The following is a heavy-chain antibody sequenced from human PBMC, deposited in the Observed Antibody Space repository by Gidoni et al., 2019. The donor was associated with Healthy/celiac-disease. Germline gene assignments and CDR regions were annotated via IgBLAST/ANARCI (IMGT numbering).Heavy chain of an antibody. Sequence: EVQLVESGGGLVKPGGSLRLSCAASGFTFSSYSMNWVRQAPGKGLEWVSSISSSSSYIYYADSVKGRFTISRDNAKNSLYLQMNSLRDEDTAVYYCARRPVSSYYDFWSGYSQTGDAFDIWGQGTMVTVSS. V-gene: IGHV3-21*01. D-gene: IGHD3-3*01. CDR1: GFTFSSYS. CDR3: ARRPVSSYYDFWSGYSQTGDAFDI. J-gene: IGHJ3*02. CDR2: ISSSSSYI.